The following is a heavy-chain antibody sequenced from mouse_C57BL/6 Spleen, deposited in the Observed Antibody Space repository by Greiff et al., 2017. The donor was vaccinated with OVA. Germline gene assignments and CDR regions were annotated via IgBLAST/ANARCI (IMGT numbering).Heavy chain of an antibody. Sequence: DVKLVESGGGLVKPGGSLKLSCAASGFTFSDYGMHWVRQAPEKGLEWVAYISSGSSTIYYADTVKGRFTISRDNAKNTLFLQMTSLRSEDTAMYYCAGGGPYGHYFDYWGQGTTLTVSS. CDR2: ISSGSSTI. V-gene: IGHV5-17*01. CDR1: GFTFSDYG. CDR3: AGGGPYGHYFDY. J-gene: IGHJ2*01. D-gene: IGHD1-1*01.